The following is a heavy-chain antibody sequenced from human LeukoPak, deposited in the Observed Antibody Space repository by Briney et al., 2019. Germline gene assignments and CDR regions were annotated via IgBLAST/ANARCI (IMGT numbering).Heavy chain of an antibody. CDR2: IYYSGST. J-gene: IGHJ2*01. D-gene: IGHD4-17*01. Sequence: SETLSLTCAVSGGSISSSNWWTWVRQSPGKGLEWIGYIYYSGSTYYNPSLKSRLTISVDTSKNQFSLKLSSVTAADTAVYYCATATTGRVGYFDLWGRGALVTVSS. CDR1: GGSISSSNW. V-gene: IGHV4-30-4*01. CDR3: ATATTGRVGYFDL.